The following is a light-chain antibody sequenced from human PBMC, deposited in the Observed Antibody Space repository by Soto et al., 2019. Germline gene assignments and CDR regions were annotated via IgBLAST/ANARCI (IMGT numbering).Light chain of an antibody. Sequence: EIVLTQSPDTLSLSPGERATLSCRASQSVAKNYLAWYQQEPGQAPRLLIYGPSSRATGIPDRFSGSGSGTDFTLTISRLEPEDFAVYCCHQYASYPQTFGQGTKVEIK. J-gene: IGKJ1*01. V-gene: IGKV3-20*01. CDR2: GPS. CDR3: HQYASYPQT. CDR1: QSVAKNY.